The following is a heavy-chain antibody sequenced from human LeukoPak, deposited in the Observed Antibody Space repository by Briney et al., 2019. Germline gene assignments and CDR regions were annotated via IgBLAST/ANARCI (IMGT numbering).Heavy chain of an antibody. CDR1: GYTLIKYN. Sequence: ASVKVSCQATGYTLIKYNMHWVRQAPGQGLEWLGIINPKIGDATSAQKFKGRVTMSWDTSTTTVYMEMRSLTSDDPAVYYCAISAFDYWGKGTRVTVSS. CDR3: AISAFDY. CDR2: INPKIGDA. V-gene: IGHV1-46*01. D-gene: IGHD3-10*01. J-gene: IGHJ4*02.